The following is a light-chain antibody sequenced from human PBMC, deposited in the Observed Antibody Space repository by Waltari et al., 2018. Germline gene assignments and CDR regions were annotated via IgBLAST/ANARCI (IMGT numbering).Light chain of an antibody. Sequence: EIVMTQSPATLSVSPGERATLSCRASQGISSNLAWYQQKPGQPPRLLIHGASTRATDIPARFSGSGSGTEFSLTISSMQSEDFAVYYCQQYNNWPPTFGQGTKVEIK. CDR1: QGISSN. CDR2: GAS. J-gene: IGKJ1*01. V-gene: IGKV3-15*01. CDR3: QQYNNWPPT.